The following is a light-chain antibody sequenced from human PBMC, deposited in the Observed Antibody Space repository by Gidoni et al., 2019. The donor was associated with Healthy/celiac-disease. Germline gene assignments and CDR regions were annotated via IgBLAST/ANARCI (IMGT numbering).Light chain of an antibody. Sequence: EIVLTQSPATLSLSPGERATLACRASQSVSSYLAGYQQKPGQAPRLLIYDASNRATGIPARFSGSGSGTDFTLTISSLEPEDFAVYYCQQRSTVFGGGTKVEIK. V-gene: IGKV3-11*01. CDR2: DAS. J-gene: IGKJ4*01. CDR3: QQRSTV. CDR1: QSVSSY.